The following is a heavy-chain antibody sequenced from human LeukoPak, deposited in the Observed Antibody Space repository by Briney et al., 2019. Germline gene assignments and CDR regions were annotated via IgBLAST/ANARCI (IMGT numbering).Heavy chain of an antibody. CDR3: ARDLFRPVGATKPSFDY. D-gene: IGHD1-26*01. Sequence: GGSLRLSCAASGFTFSSYGMHWVRQAPGKGLEWVANIKQDGSEKYYVDSVKGRFTISRDNAKNSLYLQMNSLRAEDTAVYYCARDLFRPVGATKPSFDYWGQGTLVTVSS. CDR1: GFTFSSYG. V-gene: IGHV3-7*01. J-gene: IGHJ4*02. CDR2: IKQDGSEK.